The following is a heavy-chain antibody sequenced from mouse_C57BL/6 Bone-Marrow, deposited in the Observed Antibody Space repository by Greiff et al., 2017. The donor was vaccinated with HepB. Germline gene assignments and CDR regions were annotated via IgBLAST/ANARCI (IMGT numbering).Heavy chain of an antibody. CDR1: GYTFTDYN. CDR2: INPNTGGT. Sequence: VQLQQSGPELVKPGASVKIPCKASGYTFTDYNMDWVKQSHGKSLEWIGDINPNTGGTIYNQKFKGKATLTVDKSSSTAYMELRSLTSEDTAVYYCARGPYYAMDYWGQGTSVTVSS. V-gene: IGHV1-18*01. J-gene: IGHJ4*01. CDR3: ARGPYYAMDY.